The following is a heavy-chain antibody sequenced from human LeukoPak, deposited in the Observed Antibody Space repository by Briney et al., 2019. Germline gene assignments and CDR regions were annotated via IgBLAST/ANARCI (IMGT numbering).Heavy chain of an antibody. J-gene: IGHJ4*02. CDR1: RYSFTSYW. D-gene: IGHD3-10*01. V-gene: IGHV5-51*01. CDR2: IYPGDSDT. Sequence: GESLKISCKGSRYSFTSYWIGWVRQMPGKGLEWMGVIYPGDSDTRYSPSFQGQVTISADKSISTAYLQWSSLKASDTAMYYCATGLYYYGSGSYYNGFDYWGQGTLVTVSS. CDR3: ATGLYYYGSGSYYNGFDY.